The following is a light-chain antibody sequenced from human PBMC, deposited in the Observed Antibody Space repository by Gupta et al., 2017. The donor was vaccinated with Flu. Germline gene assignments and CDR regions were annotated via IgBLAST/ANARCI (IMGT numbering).Light chain of an antibody. CDR1: ISNIGAGYD. V-gene: IGLV1-40*01. CDR3: QSYDSSLSGSV. J-gene: IGLJ3*02. Sequence: QSVLTQPHSLSGAPGQRVTMSCAGSISNIGAGYDVHWFQPLPGTAPKLLICGNSNRPSGVPDRFSGSKSGTSASLAITGLQAEDEADYYGQSYDSSLSGSVFGGGTKLTGL. CDR2: GNS.